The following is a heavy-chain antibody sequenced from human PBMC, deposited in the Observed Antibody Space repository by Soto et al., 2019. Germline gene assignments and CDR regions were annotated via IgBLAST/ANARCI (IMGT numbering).Heavy chain of an antibody. CDR2: IIPIFGTA. CDR3: ARDCNWLPPSDGPNDYYYYGMDV. D-gene: IGHD1-1*01. CDR1: GGTFSSYA. Sequence: VASVKVSCKASGGTFSSYAISWVRQAPGQGLEWMGGIIPIFGTANYAQKFQGRVTITADESTSTAYMELSSLRSEDTAVYYCARDCNWLPPSDGPNDYYYYGMDVWGQGTTVTVSS. V-gene: IGHV1-69*13. J-gene: IGHJ6*02.